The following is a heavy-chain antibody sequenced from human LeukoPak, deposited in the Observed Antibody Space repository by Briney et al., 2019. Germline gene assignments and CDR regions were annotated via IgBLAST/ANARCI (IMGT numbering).Heavy chain of an antibody. Sequence: ASVKVSCKASGYTFTGYYMHWVRQAPGQGLEWMGWINPNSGGTTYAQNFQGRVTMTRDTSISTAYMELSRLRSDDTAVYYCAREIDVAGTDAFDYWGQGTLVTVSS. CDR3: AREIDVAGTDAFDY. CDR2: INPNSGGT. D-gene: IGHD6-19*01. J-gene: IGHJ4*02. V-gene: IGHV1-2*02. CDR1: GYTFTGYY.